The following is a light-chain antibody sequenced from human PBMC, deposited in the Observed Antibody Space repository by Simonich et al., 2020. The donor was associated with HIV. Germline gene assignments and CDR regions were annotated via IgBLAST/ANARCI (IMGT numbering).Light chain of an antibody. Sequence: DIQMTQSPSTLSASVGDRVTFPCRASQSIRSWLAWYQQKPGKAPKLLIYKASSLESGGPSRFSGSGSGTEFTLTISSLQPDDFATYYCQQYNTYLRTFGQGTKVEIK. CDR1: QSIRSW. V-gene: IGKV1-5*03. CDR3: QQYNTYLRT. J-gene: IGKJ1*01. CDR2: KAS.